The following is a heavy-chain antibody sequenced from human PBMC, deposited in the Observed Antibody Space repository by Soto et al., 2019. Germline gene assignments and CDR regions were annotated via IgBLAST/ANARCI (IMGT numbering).Heavy chain of an antibody. V-gene: IGHV4-30-2*01. CDR3: AIGVNCSGSGSYGREYRFEP. CDR1: GVSITSGGHP. Sequence: QLQLQESGSGLVKPSQTLSLTCTVSGVSITSGGHPWNWIRQPPGKGLEWIGYSFHNGNTFYNPSSESRIRISVDRSMHQFSLRLTSVTGADTAMYFSAIGVNCSGSGSYGREYRFEPWGQGTLVTVSS. J-gene: IGHJ5*02. D-gene: IGHD3-10*01. CDR2: SFHNGNT.